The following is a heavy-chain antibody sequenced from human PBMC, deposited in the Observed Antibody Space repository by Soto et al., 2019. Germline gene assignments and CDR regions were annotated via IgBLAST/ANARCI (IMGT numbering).Heavy chain of an antibody. CDR2: INPNSGGT. V-gene: IGHV1-2*02. CDR1: GYTFTGYY. D-gene: IGHD5-12*01. CDR3: ARLLGETGYNSDY. J-gene: IGHJ4*02. Sequence: SVKVSCKASGYTFTGYYMHWVRQAPGQGLEWMGWINPNSGGTNYAQKFQGRVTMTRDTSISTAYMELSRLRSDDTAVYYCARLLGETGYNSDYWGQGTLVTVSS.